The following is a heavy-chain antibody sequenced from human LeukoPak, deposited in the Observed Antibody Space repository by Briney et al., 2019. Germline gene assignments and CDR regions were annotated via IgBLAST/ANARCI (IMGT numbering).Heavy chain of an antibody. V-gene: IGHV4-59*01. CDR3: ARAIVGAAAGTFAFDI. J-gene: IGHJ3*02. Sequence: PSETLSLTCTVSGGSISSYYWSWIRQPPGKGLEWIGYIYYSGSTNYNPSLKSRVTISVDTSKNQFSLKLSSVTAADTAVYYCARAIVGAAAGTFAFDIWGQGTMVTVSS. CDR1: GGSISSYY. CDR2: IYYSGST. D-gene: IGHD6-13*01.